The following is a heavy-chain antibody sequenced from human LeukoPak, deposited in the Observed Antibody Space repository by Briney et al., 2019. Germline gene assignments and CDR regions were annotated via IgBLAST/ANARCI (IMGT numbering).Heavy chain of an antibody. D-gene: IGHD3-10*01. V-gene: IGHV4-4*02. CDR2: IYHSGST. CDR1: GGSISSSNW. CDR3: ARAVGSGSFQTYYYYMDV. Sequence: PSGTLSLTCAVSGGSISSSNWWSWVRQPPGKGLEWIGEIYHSGSTNYNPSLKSRVTISVDTSKNQFSLKLSSVTAADTAVYYCARAVGSGSFQTYYYYMDVWGKGTTVTISS. J-gene: IGHJ6*03.